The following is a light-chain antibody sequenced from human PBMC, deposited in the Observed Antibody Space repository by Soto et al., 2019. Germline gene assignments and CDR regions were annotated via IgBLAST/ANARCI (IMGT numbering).Light chain of an antibody. Sequence: QSVLTQPASVSGSPGQSITISCTGTSSDVGTYDLVSWYQHHPGAAPKLIIYEATRRPSGISNRFSGAKSGNTASLTISGLQAEEEADYYCCSFAGSNSWVFGGGTKVTVL. CDR1: SSDVGTYDL. CDR2: EAT. J-gene: IGLJ3*02. V-gene: IGLV2-23*01. CDR3: CSFAGSNSWV.